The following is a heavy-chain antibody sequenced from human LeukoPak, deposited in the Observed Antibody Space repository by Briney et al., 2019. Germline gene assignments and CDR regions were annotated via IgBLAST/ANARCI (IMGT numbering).Heavy chain of an antibody. V-gene: IGHV1-69*04. CDR1: GGTFSSYA. CDR3: ARGAYYGSGSYLYYFDY. J-gene: IGHJ4*02. D-gene: IGHD3-10*01. Sequence: SVKVSCKASGGTFSSYAISWVRQAPGQGLEWMGRIIPILGIANYAQKFQGRVTITADKSTSTAYMELRSLRSDDTAVYYCARGAYYGSGSYLYYFDYWGQGTLVTVSS. CDR2: IIPILGIA.